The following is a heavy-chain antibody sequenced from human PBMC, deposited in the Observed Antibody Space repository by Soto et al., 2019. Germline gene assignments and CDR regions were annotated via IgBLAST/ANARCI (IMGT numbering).Heavy chain of an antibody. V-gene: IGHV1-18*01. CDR1: GYTFTRNG. Sequence: SVKVSCKTSGYTFTRNGISWVRQAPGQGLEWMGWISPNSGNTKYAQKLQGRVIMTTDTSTSTAYMELRSLRSDDTAVYYCVKDRDSNSWPSRDVWGPGTTVTVSS. CDR2: ISPNSGNT. J-gene: IGHJ6*02. CDR3: VKDRDSNSWPSRDV. D-gene: IGHD3-22*01.